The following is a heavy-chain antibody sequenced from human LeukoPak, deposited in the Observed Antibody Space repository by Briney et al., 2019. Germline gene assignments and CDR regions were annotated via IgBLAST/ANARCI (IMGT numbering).Heavy chain of an antibody. D-gene: IGHD3-10*01. CDR1: GGSISTYY. CDR3: ARGRGDARGTAFAP. CDR2: IYYTGST. Sequence: SETLSLTCIVSGGSISTYYWSWIRQPPGKGLEWIGYIYYTGSTTYNPSLKSRVSISVDTSKNKFSLDLNSVSAAHPAVYYCARGRGDARGTAFAPWGQETLVTVSS. V-gene: IGHV4-59*12. J-gene: IGHJ5*02.